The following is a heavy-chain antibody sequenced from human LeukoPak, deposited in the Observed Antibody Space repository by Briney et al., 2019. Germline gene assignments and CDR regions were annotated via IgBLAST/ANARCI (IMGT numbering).Heavy chain of an antibody. CDR1: GGSISSYY. V-gene: IGHV4-59*01. CDR2: IYYSGST. D-gene: IGHD2-2*01. J-gene: IGHJ4*02. Sequence: SETLSLTCTVSGGSISSYYWSWIRQPPGKGLEWIGYIYYSGSTHYNPSLKSRVTISVDTSKNQFSLKLSSVTAADTAVYYCAVGVPAAILGYWGQGTLVTVSS. CDR3: AVGVPAAILGY.